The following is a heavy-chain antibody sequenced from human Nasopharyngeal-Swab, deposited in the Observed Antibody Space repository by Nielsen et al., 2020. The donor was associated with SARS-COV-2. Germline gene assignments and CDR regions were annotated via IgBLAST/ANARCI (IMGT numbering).Heavy chain of an antibody. V-gene: IGHV4-39*01. J-gene: IGHJ5*02. CDR3: ASQPSNWFDP. Sequence: SETLPLTCTVSGGSISSSSYYWGWIRQPPGKELEWIGSIYYSGSTYYNPSLKSRVTISVDTTKNQFSLKLSSVTAADTAVYYCASQPSNWFDPWGQGTLVTVSS. CDR1: GGSISSSSYY. CDR2: IYYSGST.